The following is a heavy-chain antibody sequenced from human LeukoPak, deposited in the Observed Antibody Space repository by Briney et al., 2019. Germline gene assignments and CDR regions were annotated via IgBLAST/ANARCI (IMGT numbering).Heavy chain of an antibody. CDR2: VYYSGRT. D-gene: IGHD3-3*01. J-gene: IGHJ5*02. Sequence: PSETLSLTCTVSGASISTYYWSWIRQPPGRGLEWIGYVYYSGRTNNNPSLKSRVTIPVDTPQNQLNLSLRSLPAADTAVCYCARDFWSGSGGFDPWGQGTLVTVSS. V-gene: IGHV4-59*01. CDR3: ARDFWSGSGGFDP. CDR1: GASISTYY.